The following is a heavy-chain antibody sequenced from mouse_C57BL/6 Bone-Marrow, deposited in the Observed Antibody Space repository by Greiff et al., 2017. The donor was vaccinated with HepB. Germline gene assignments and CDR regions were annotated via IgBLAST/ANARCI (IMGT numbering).Heavy chain of an antibody. Sequence: QVQLQQSGAELVKPGASVKLSCKASGYTFTSYWMHWVKQRPGQGLEWIGMIHPNSGSTNYNEKFKSKATLTVDKSSSTAYMQLSSLTSEDSAVYYCAGYYSNWGDYWGQGTSVTVSS. D-gene: IGHD2-5*01. V-gene: IGHV1-64*01. CDR1: GYTFTSYW. CDR2: IHPNSGST. CDR3: AGYYSNWGDY. J-gene: IGHJ4*01.